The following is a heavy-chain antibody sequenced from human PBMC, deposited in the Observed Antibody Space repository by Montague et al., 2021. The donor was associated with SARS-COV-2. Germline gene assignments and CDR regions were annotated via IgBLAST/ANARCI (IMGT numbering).Heavy chain of an antibody. CDR1: GASVASGNFY. J-gene: IGHJ4*02. Sequence: SETLSLTCTVSGASVASGNFYWSWIRQPPGKGLEWIGYMYYTGHTNYXXXLESRVTMPVDPSKNQFSLTLTSVTAADTAVYYCARSRANVPSRPGFDYWGQGALITVSP. D-gene: IGHD6-6*01. CDR3: ARSRANVPSRPGFDY. CDR2: MYYTGHT. V-gene: IGHV4-61*01.